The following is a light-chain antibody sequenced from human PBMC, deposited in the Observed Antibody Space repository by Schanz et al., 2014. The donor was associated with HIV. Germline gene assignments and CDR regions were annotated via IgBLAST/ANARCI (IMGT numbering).Light chain of an antibody. V-gene: IGLV1-40*01. CDR1: HFNIGTDFD. CDR2: GAV. CDR3: QSHDSDLSAIVV. Sequence: QSVLTQQKSVAGGRGKSVKRAGTGSHFNIGTDFDVNWYQHLPGRAPKLLIFGAVNRPSGVPERFSGSVSGTSASLVITGLQAEDEADYYCQSHDSDLSAIVVFGGGTKVTVL. J-gene: IGLJ2*01.